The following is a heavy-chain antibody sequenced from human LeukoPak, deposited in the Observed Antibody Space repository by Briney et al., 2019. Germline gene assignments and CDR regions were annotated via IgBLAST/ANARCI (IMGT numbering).Heavy chain of an antibody. Sequence: SETLSLTCTVSGGSISSSSYYWGWIRQPPGKGLEWIGNIYYSGHTNYKPSLKNRVTISLDTSKNQFSLKLTSVTAADTAVYYCARDGHSSGWLDYWGQGAMITVSS. CDR1: GGSISSSSYY. J-gene: IGHJ4*02. D-gene: IGHD6-19*01. CDR3: ARDGHSSGWLDY. V-gene: IGHV4-61*01. CDR2: IYYSGHT.